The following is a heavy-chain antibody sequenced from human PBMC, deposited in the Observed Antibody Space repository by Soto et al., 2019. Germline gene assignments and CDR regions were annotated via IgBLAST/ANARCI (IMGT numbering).Heavy chain of an antibody. V-gene: IGHV3-30-3*01. CDR1: GFTFSSYA. J-gene: IGHJ4*02. Sequence: QVQLVESGGGVVQPGRSLRLSCAASGFTFSSYAMHWVRQAPGKGLEWVAVISYDGSNKYYADSVKGRFTISRDNSKNTLYLQMNSLRAEDTAVYYCAGPSSPYCGGDCYTGFDYWGQGTLVTVSS. CDR3: AGPSSPYCGGDCYTGFDY. CDR2: ISYDGSNK. D-gene: IGHD2-21*02.